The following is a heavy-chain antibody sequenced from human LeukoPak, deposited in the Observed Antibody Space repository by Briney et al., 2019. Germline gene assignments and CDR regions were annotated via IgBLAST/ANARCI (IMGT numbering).Heavy chain of an antibody. CDR2: ISYDGSNK. Sequence: GGPLRLSCAASGFTFSSYGMHWVRQAPGKGLEWVAVISYDGSNKYYADSVKGRFTISRDNSKNTLYLQMNSLRAEDTAVYYCAKDLGYSSSWYYFDYWGQGTLVTVSS. J-gene: IGHJ4*02. D-gene: IGHD6-13*01. V-gene: IGHV3-30*18. CDR1: GFTFSSYG. CDR3: AKDLGYSSSWYYFDY.